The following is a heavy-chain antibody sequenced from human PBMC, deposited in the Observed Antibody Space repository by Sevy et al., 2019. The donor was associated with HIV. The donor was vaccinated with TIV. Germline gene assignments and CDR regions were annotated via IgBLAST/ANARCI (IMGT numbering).Heavy chain of an antibody. D-gene: IGHD6-13*01. CDR3: AKKEAAAGRKSDAFAI. CDR2: IYPGDSDT. V-gene: IGHV5-51*01. CDR1: GDGFTNFC. Sequence: GESLKISCETSGDGFTNFCIAWVRQMPGKGLEWMGMIYPGDSDTRYSPSFQGQVTISADKSISTAYLQWGRLKASDTAMYYCAKKEAAAGRKSDAFAIWGQGKMVTVSS. J-gene: IGHJ3*02.